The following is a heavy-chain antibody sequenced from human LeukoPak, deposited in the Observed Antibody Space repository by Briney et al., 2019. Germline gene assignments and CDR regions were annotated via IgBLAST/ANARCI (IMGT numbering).Heavy chain of an antibody. CDR1: GGSFSGYY. CDR2: INHSGST. Sequence: SETLSLTCAVYGGSFSGYYWSWIRQPPGKGLEWIGEINHSGSTNYNPSLKSRVTIPVDTSKNQFSLKLSSVTAADTAVYYCARLAAAGTSDYYYMDVWGKGTTVTVSS. CDR3: ARLAAAGTSDYYYMDV. D-gene: IGHD6-13*01. V-gene: IGHV4-34*01. J-gene: IGHJ6*03.